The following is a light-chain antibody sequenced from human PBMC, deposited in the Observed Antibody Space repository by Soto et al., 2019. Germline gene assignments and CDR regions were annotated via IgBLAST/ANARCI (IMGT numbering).Light chain of an antibody. V-gene: IGKV3D-15*01. Sequence: EIVMTQSPATLSVSPGERATLSCRASQSVSSNLSWYQQKPGQAPRRLIYCASTRATGIPARFSGSGSGTEFTPTISSLQSEDFAVYYCQQYNNCPPWTFGQGTKVEIK. J-gene: IGKJ1*01. CDR1: QSVSSN. CDR2: CAS. CDR3: QQYNNCPPWT.